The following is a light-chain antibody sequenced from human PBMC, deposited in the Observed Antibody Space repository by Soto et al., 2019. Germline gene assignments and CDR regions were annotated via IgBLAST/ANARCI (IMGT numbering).Light chain of an antibody. CDR3: LQHNSYPRT. CDR2: KAS. V-gene: IGKV1-5*03. CDR1: QSISSW. Sequence: DIQMTQTPSTLSASVGDRVTITCRASQSISSWLAWYQQKPGKAPKLLIYKASSLESGAPSRFSGSGSGTEFTLTISSLQPEDFATYYCLQHNSYPRTFGQGTKVDI. J-gene: IGKJ1*01.